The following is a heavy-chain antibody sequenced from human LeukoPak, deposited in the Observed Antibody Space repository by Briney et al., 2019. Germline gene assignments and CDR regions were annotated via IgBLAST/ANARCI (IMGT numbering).Heavy chain of an antibody. CDR3: ARYYGSGSLVYYYYMDV. V-gene: IGHV1-2*02. CDR2: INPNSGGT. J-gene: IGHJ6*03. Sequence: ASVKVSCKASGYTFTGYYMHWVRQAPGQGLEWMGWINPNSGGTNYSQKFQGRVTMTRDTSISTAYMELSRLRSDDTAVYYCARYYGSGSLVYYYYMDVWGKGTTVTVSS. D-gene: IGHD3-10*01. CDR1: GYTFTGYY.